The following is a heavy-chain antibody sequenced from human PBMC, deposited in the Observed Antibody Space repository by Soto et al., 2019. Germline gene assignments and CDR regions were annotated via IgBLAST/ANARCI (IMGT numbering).Heavy chain of an antibody. V-gene: IGHV3-23*01. CDR3: AKDPRGIAAAGPIDY. D-gene: IGHD6-13*01. J-gene: IGHJ4*02. Sequence: AISGSGGSTYYADSVKGRFTISRDNSKNTLYLQMNSLRAEDTAVYYCAKDPRGIAAAGPIDYWGQGTLVTVSS. CDR2: ISGSGGST.